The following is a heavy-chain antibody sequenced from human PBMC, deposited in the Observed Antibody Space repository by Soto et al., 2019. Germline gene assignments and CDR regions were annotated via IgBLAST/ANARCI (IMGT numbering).Heavy chain of an antibody. J-gene: IGHJ6*02. CDR1: GYTFSRYH. CDR3: ARDRKYYDFWSGYSYYYYYGMDV. Sequence: QVQLVQSGAEVKKPGASVKVSCKASGYTFSRYHMHWVRQAPGRGLEWVGMINPSGGAAAYAQKFQGRVTMTGDTPTSTVYMQLSNLRSEDTAVYYCARDRKYYDFWSGYSYYYYYGMDVWGQGTTVTVSS. CDR2: INPSGGAA. D-gene: IGHD3-3*01. V-gene: IGHV1-46*01.